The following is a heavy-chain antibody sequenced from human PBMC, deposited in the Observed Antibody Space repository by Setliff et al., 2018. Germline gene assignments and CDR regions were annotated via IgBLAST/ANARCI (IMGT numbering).Heavy chain of an antibody. D-gene: IGHD2-2*01. CDR1: GHSLTSNH. V-gene: IGHV1-46*01. CDR2: INPNDGYT. Sequence: ASVKVSCKASGHSLTSNHFHWGRQAPGKGLEWMGTINPNDGYTIYAPAFQGRVAMTTDTSTGTAYMELSGLRSEDTAVYYCAREVLPLVREEAFYIWGQGTMVTVSS. J-gene: IGHJ3*02. CDR3: AREVLPLVREEAFYI.